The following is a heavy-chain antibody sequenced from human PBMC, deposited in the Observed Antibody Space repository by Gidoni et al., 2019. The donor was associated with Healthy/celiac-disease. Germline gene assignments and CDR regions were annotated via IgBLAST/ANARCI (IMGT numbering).Heavy chain of an antibody. V-gene: IGHV3-49*03. CDR1: GSTFGDYA. CDR3: TRATLYCSGGSCYSQGNWFDP. CDR2: IRSKAYGGTT. Sequence: EVQLVESGGGLVQPGRSLRLSCPAAGSTFGDYAMSWFRKAPGKGLEWVCFIRSKAYGGTTEYAASVKGRFTISRDDSKSIAYLQMNSLKTEDTAVYYCTRATLYCSGGSCYSQGNWFDPWGQGTLVTVSS. D-gene: IGHD2-15*01. J-gene: IGHJ5*02.